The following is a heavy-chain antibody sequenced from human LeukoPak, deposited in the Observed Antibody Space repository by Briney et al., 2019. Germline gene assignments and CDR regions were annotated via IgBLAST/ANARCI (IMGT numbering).Heavy chain of an antibody. D-gene: IGHD3-22*01. CDR3: ARKGGYYDSSGYYYDYDAFDI. CDR2: IYYSGST. J-gene: IGHJ3*02. Sequence: SETLSLTCTVSGSSISNYYWSWIRQPPGKGLEWIGYIYYSGSTNYNPSLKSRVTISIDTSKNQFSLKLSSVTAADTAVYYCARKGGYYDSSGYYYDYDAFDIRGQGTMVTVSS. V-gene: IGHV4-59*01. CDR1: GSSISNYY.